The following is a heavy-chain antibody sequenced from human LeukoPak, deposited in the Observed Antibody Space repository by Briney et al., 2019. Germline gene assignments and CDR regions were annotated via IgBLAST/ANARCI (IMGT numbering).Heavy chain of an antibody. CDR1: GVSISSHY. V-gene: IGHV4-59*11. Sequence: PSETLSLTCTVSGVSISSHYWSWIRQPPGKGLEWIGYIYNSGSTNYNPSLKSRVTISIDTSKNQFSLNLTSVTAADTAVYYCARDVGPIVGASNYFDYWGQGTLVTVSS. J-gene: IGHJ4*02. CDR2: IYNSGST. CDR3: ARDVGPIVGASNYFDY. D-gene: IGHD1-26*01.